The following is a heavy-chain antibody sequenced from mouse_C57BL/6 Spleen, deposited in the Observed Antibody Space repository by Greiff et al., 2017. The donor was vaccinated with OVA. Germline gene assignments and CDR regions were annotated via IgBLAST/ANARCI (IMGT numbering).Heavy chain of an antibody. CDR1: GYTFTSYW. J-gene: IGHJ4*01. Sequence: VQLQQPGAELVKPGASVKLSCKASGYTFTSYWMHWVKQRPGQGLEWIGMIHPNSGSTNYNEKFKSKATLTVDKSSSTAYMQLSSLTSEDSAVYYCARWITTVVDAMDYWGQGTSVTVSS. CDR3: ARWITTVVDAMDY. V-gene: IGHV1-64*01. D-gene: IGHD1-1*01. CDR2: IHPNSGST.